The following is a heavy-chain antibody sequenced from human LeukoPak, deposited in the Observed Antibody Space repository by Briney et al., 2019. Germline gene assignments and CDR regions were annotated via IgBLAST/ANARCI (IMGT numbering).Heavy chain of an antibody. CDR3: ARGGGYQLLHAVACDY. CDR1: GFTFSSYS. Sequence: PGGSLRLSCAASGFTFSSYSMNWVRQAPGKGLEWVSYISSSSSTIHYADSVKGRFTISRDNSKNTLYLQINSLRGEDTGVSCCARGGGYQLLHAVACDYWGQGTLVTASS. CDR2: ISSSSSTI. V-gene: IGHV3-48*01. D-gene: IGHD2-2*01. J-gene: IGHJ4*02.